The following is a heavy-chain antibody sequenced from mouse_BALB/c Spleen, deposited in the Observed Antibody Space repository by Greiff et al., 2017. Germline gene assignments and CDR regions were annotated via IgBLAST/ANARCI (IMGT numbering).Heavy chain of an antibody. Sequence: EVQLQQSGPELVKPGASVKISCKASGYSFTGYYMHWVKQSPVKSLEWIGRINPYNGATSYNQNFKDKASLTVDKSSSTAYMELHSLTSEDSAVYYCAREGIYYGNYPYAMDYWGQGTSVTVSS. CDR1: GYSFTGYY. CDR2: INPYNGAT. V-gene: IGHV1-26*01. J-gene: IGHJ4*01. D-gene: IGHD2-1*01. CDR3: AREGIYYGNYPYAMDY.